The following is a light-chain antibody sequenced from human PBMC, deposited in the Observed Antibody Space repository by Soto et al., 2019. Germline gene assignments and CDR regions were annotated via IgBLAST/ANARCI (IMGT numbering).Light chain of an antibody. Sequence: DIQLTQSPSTLSASIGDRVTITCRASQSIDGWLAWYQQKPGEAPKLLIYKSSTSQPGVPPRFSGSGSGTDFTLTISTLQPGDFATYYCQHYTISGCTFGQGTKVDIK. CDR2: KSS. CDR3: QHYTISGCT. J-gene: IGKJ2*02. V-gene: IGKV1-5*03. CDR1: QSIDGW.